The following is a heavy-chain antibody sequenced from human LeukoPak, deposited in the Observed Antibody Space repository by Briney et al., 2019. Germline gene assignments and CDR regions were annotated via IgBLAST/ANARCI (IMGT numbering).Heavy chain of an antibody. Sequence: GGSLRLSCAASGFTFSDYYMSWIRQAPGKGLEWVSYISSSGNTIYYANSVKGRFTISRDNTKNSLYLQMNSLRAEDTAVYYCARGGYCNSTTCFFNDWFDPWGQGTLVTVSS. D-gene: IGHD2-2*01. V-gene: IGHV3-11*01. J-gene: IGHJ5*02. CDR2: ISSSGNTI. CDR3: ARGGYCNSTTCFFNDWFDP. CDR1: GFTFSDYY.